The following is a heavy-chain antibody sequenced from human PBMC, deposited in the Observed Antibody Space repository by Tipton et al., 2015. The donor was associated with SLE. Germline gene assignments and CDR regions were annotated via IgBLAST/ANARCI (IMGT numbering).Heavy chain of an antibody. CDR1: GGSISRGGYS. Sequence: TLSLTCAVSGGSISRGGYSWSSVRQPPGKGLEWIVYIYHSGRAYYNPSLKSRVTISVDRSKNQFSLKLSSVTAADTAVYYCARDSSGLGDYFDYWGQGTLVTVSS. CDR2: IYHSGRA. D-gene: IGHD3-22*01. V-gene: IGHV4-30-2*01. CDR3: ARDSSGLGDYFDY. J-gene: IGHJ4*02.